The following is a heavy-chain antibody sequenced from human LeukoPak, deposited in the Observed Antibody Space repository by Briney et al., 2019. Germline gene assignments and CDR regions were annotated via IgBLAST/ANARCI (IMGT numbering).Heavy chain of an antibody. CDR1: GYSFTSYW. V-gene: IGHV5-51*01. CDR3: ARLAEAVVVPAALVLNYYMDV. D-gene: IGHD2-2*01. J-gene: IGHJ6*03. CDR2: ICPGDSDT. Sequence: GESLKISCKGSGYSFTSYWIGWVRQMPGKGLEWMGIICPGDSDTRYSPSFQGQVTISADKSISTAYLQWSSLKASDTAMYYCARLAEAVVVPAALVLNYYMDVWGKGTTVTVSS.